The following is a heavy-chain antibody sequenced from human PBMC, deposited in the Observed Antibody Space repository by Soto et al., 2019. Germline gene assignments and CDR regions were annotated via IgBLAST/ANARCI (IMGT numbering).Heavy chain of an antibody. CDR2: IKSKTDGGTT. CDR3: SRGFRGNYAQDN. CDR1: GFTFSNAW. J-gene: IGHJ4*02. D-gene: IGHD4-4*01. V-gene: IGHV3-15*07. Sequence: GGSLRLSCAASGFTFSNAWMNWVRQAPGKGLEWVGRIKSKTDGGTTDYAAPVKGRFTISRDDSKNTLYLQMNSLKTEDTAVYFCSRGFRGNYAQDNWGQGTLVTVSS.